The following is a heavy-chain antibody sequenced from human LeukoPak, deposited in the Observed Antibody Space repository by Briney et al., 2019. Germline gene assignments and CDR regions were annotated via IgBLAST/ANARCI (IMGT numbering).Heavy chain of an antibody. CDR3: ARDSQPSSHHYYDSSGYPYYYYYMDV. Sequence: PGGSLRLSCAASGFTFDNYAMHWVRQAPGKGLEWLSIISWNSGYIGYADSVKGRFTISRDNAKNSLYLQMNSLRAEDTAVYYCARDSQPSSHHYYDSSGYPYYYYYMDVWGKGTTVTVSS. J-gene: IGHJ6*03. CDR2: ISWNSGYI. D-gene: IGHD3-22*01. CDR1: GFTFDNYA. V-gene: IGHV3-9*01.